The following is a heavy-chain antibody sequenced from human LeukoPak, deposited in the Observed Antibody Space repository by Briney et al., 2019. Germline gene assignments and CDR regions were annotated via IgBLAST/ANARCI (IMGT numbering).Heavy chain of an antibody. D-gene: IGHD6-13*01. CDR1: GGPITSSSYS. V-gene: IGHV4-39*01. CDR3: ARHRIAAVVPFDP. Sequence: SETLSLTCIVSGGPITSSSYSWGWIRQPPGKGLEWIGSIYYSGNTYYNPSLMSRITISVDTSKNQFSLKLTSVTAADTAVYYCARHRIAAVVPFDPWGQGTLVTVSS. CDR2: IYYSGNT. J-gene: IGHJ5*02.